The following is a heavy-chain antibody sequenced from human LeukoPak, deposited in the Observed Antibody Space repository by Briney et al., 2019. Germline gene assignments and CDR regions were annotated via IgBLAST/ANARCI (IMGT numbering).Heavy chain of an antibody. D-gene: IGHD2-15*01. CDR1: GFTFSSYW. Sequence: GGSLRLSCAASGFTFSSYWMHWVRQVPGKGLVWVSRITSEGSSTSYADSVKGRFTISRDNAKNTLYLQMNSLRAEYTAVYYCARGSSVVALDWGQGTLVTVSS. CDR3: ARGSSVVALD. V-gene: IGHV3-74*01. J-gene: IGHJ4*02. CDR2: ITSEGSST.